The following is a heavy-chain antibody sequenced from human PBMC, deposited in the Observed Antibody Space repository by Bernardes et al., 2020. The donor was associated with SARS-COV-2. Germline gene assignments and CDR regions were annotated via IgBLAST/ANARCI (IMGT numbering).Heavy chain of an antibody. CDR3: ARDLIAIVGITTLDY. CDR1: GYTFTSYG. D-gene: IGHD1-26*01. Sequence: ASVKVSCKASGYTFTSYGISWVRQAPGQGLEWMGWISAYNGNTNYAQKLQGRVTMTTDTSTRTAYMELRSLRSDDTAVYYCARDLIAIVGITTLDYWGQGTLVTVYS. J-gene: IGHJ4*02. CDR2: ISAYNGNT. V-gene: IGHV1-18*01.